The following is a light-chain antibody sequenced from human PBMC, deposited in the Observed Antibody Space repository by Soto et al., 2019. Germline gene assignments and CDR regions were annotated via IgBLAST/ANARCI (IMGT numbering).Light chain of an antibody. J-gene: IGKJ4*01. Sequence: ESVLTQSPGTLSLNPGERATLSCRASQSVISYLAWYQQKPGQAPRLLIYGASSRATGIPDRFSGSGSGTDFTLTISRLEPEDFAVYYCQQYGSTPLTFGGGTKVDIK. CDR1: QSVISY. CDR3: QQYGSTPLT. V-gene: IGKV3-20*01. CDR2: GAS.